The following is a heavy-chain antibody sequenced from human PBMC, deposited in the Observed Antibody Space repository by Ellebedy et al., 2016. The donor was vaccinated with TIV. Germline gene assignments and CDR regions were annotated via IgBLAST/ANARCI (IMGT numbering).Heavy chain of an antibody. J-gene: IGHJ4*02. CDR3: ARVRYGGYVAY. V-gene: IGHV3-21*01. D-gene: IGHD1-26*01. CDR1: GFTFSSYS. Sequence: GGSLRLSXAASGFTFSSYSMNWVRQAPGKGLEWVSSISSSSSYIYYADSVRGRFTISRDNAKNSLYLQMNSLRAEDMAVYYCARVRYGGYVAYWGQGTLVTVSS. CDR2: ISSSSSYI.